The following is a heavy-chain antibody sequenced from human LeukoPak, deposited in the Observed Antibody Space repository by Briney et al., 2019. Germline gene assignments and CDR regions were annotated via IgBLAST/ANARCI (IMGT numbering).Heavy chain of an antibody. J-gene: IGHJ3*02. V-gene: IGHV4-59*12. CDR2: IYYSGST. Sequence: SETLSLTCTVSGGSISSYYWSWIRQPPGKGLEWIGYIYYSGSTNYNPSLKSRVTMSVDTSKNQFSLKLSSVTAADTAVYYCARYLNYYGSGSYAFDIWGQGTMVTVSS. CDR3: ARYLNYYGSGSYAFDI. CDR1: GGSISSYY. D-gene: IGHD3-10*01.